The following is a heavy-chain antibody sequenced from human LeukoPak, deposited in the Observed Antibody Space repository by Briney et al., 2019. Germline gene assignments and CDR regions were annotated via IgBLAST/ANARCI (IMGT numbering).Heavy chain of an antibody. J-gene: IGHJ6*02. Sequence: ETLSLTCTVSGGSISSSSYYWGWVRQAPGKGLEWVSSISHSTSYIYYADSVKGRFTISRDNAEKSLHLQMNSLRAEDTAVYYCARDMDVWGQGTKVTVSS. CDR1: GGSISSSSYY. V-gene: IGHV3-21*01. CDR2: ISHSTSYI. CDR3: ARDMDV.